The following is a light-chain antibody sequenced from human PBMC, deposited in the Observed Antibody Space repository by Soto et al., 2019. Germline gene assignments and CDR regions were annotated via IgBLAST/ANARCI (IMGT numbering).Light chain of an antibody. CDR3: NSYTTSSTLV. J-gene: IGLJ3*02. V-gene: IGLV2-14*03. CDR2: DVN. Sequence: QSALTQPASVSGSPGQSITISCTGTSSDVGGYNYVSWYQQHPGKAPKLMIYDVNNRPSGVSNRFSGSKSGNTASLTISGLQAEDEAHYYCNSYTTSSTLVFGGGTKLTVL. CDR1: SSDVGGYNY.